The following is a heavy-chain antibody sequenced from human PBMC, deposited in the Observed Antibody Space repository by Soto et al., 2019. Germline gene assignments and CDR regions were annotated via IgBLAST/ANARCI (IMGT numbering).Heavy chain of an antibody. Sequence: QVRLEQSGGEVKKPGSSVKVSCRVSGGIFSDYAVSWVRQAPGQGLQWVGGIIPKFGTANYARKFEDRVTLTADELTSTVYMEINNLRSEDTALYYCARDKLSSLVVETPHLFDSWGQGTLLTVSS. J-gene: IGHJ5*01. CDR2: IIPKFGTA. D-gene: IGHD2-21*01. V-gene: IGHV1-69*12. CDR3: ARDKLSSLVVETPHLFDS. CDR1: GGIFSDYA.